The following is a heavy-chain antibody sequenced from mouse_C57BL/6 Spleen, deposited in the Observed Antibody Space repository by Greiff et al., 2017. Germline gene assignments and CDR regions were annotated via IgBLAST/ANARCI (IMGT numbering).Heavy chain of an antibody. CDR1: GYTFTDYY. V-gene: IGHV1-26*01. CDR2: INPNNGGT. Sequence: EVQLQQSGPELVKPGASVKISCKASGYTFTDYYMNWVKQSHGKSLEWIGDINPNNGGTSYNQKFKGKATLTVDKSSSTAYMELRSLTSEDSAVYYCARGYYDYDVGGSYFDYWGQGTTLTVSS. CDR3: ARGYYDYDVGGSYFDY. J-gene: IGHJ2*01. D-gene: IGHD2-4*01.